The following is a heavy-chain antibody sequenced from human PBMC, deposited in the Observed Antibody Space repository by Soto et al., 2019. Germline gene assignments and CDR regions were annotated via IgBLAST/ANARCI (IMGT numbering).Heavy chain of an antibody. J-gene: IGHJ5*02. D-gene: IGHD3-16*01. V-gene: IGHV3-7*01. CDR2: TKPDGSEK. CDR3: VAWGTSTSNP. Sequence: LRLSCAASGFIFNTHWMSWVRQAPEKGLEWVAHTKPDGSEKYYVDSAKGRFTISRDNTRNSLYLQMNSPRADDTALYYCVAWGTSTSNPWGQGTLVTVSS. CDR1: GFIFNTHW.